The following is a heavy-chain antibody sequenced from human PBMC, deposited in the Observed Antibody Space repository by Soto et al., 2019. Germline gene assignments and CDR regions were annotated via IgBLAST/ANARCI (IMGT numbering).Heavy chain of an antibody. D-gene: IGHD6-6*01. J-gene: IGHJ6*02. CDR2: IYYSGST. CDR1: GGSISSSSYY. Sequence: SETLSLTCTVSGGSISSSSYYWGWIRQPPGKGLEWIGSIYYSGSTYYNPSLKSRVTISVDTSKNQFSLKLSPVTAADTAVYYCARQSAYSSSSSDYYYGMDVWGQGTTVTVSS. CDR3: ARQSAYSSSSSDYYYGMDV. V-gene: IGHV4-39*01.